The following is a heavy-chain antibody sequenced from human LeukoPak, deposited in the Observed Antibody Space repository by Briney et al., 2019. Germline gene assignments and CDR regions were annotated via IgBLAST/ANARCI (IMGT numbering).Heavy chain of an antibody. D-gene: IGHD5-18*01. CDR2: IYYSGST. J-gene: IGHJ4*02. CDR1: GGSISSGGYY. V-gene: IGHV4-31*03. Sequence: SQTLSLTCTVSGGSISSGGYYWSWIRQHPGKGLEWIGYIYYSGSTYYNPSLKSRVTISVDTSKNQFSLKLSSVTAADTAVYYCARARVDTAMVFDYWGQGTLVTVSS. CDR3: ARARVDTAMVFDY.